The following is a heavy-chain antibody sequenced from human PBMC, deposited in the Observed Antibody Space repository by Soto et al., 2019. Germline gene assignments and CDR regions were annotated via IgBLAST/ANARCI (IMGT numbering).Heavy chain of an antibody. CDR2: TSYDGRNK. CDR3: ARDPYRSSTTCPWGYYGMDV. Sequence: GGSLRLSCVASGSTFSRYAMHWVLQAARKRLEWVAVTSYDGRNKYYADSVKGRFTISRENSKNTLYLQMNSLTAEDTAVYYCARDPYRSSTTCPWGYYGMDVWGQGTTVTISS. CDR1: GSTFSRYA. J-gene: IGHJ6*02. D-gene: IGHD2-2*01. V-gene: IGHV3-30*04.